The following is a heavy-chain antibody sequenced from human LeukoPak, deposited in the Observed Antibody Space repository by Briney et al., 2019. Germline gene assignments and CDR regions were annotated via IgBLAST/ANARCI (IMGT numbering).Heavy chain of an antibody. D-gene: IGHD3-22*01. J-gene: IGHJ3*02. V-gene: IGHV3-23*01. Sequence: LRLSCXASGFTFSSYAMSWVRQAPGEGLEWVSAISGSGGSTYYADSVKGRFTISRDNSKNTLYLQMNSLRAEDTAVYYCAKDLMYYYDSSGAHDAFDIWGQGTMVTVSS. CDR2: ISGSGGST. CDR3: AKDLMYYYDSSGAHDAFDI. CDR1: GFTFSSYA.